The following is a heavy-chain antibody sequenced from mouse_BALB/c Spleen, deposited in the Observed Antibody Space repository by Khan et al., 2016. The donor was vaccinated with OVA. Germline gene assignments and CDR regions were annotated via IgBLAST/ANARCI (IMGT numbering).Heavy chain of an antibody. CDR3: ARHVGRHYFDY. CDR1: GFTFSSYT. CDR2: ISNGGGST. V-gene: IGHV5-12-2*01. J-gene: IGHJ2*01. Sequence: LVQSGGGLVQPGGSLKLSCAASGFTFSSYTMSWVRQTPEKRLEWVAYISNGGGSTYYPDTVKGRFTISRDNAKNTLYLQMSSLKSEDTVIYYCARHVGRHYFDYWGQGTTLTVSS. D-gene: IGHD4-1*01.